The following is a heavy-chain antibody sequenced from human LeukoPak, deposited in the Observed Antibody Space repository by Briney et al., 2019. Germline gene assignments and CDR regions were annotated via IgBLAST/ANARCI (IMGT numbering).Heavy chain of an antibody. CDR1: AGSISSSNYY. D-gene: IGHD3-10*01. V-gene: IGHV4-39*01. J-gene: IGHJ5*02. CDR2: IYYSGRT. CDR3: ARGRPDGSGSYYKFDP. Sequence: SGPTLVKPSETLSLTCTVSAGSISSSNYYWGWIRQPPGKGLEWIGSIYYSGRTYYNPSLKSRVTISVNTSKKQFSLKLSSVTAADTAVYYCARGRPDGSGSYYKFDPWGQGTLVTVSS.